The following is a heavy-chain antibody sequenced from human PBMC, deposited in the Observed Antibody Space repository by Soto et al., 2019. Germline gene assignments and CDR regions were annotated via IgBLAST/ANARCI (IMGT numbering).Heavy chain of an antibody. D-gene: IGHD1-26*01. CDR3: STDEWE. CDR2: IKSKVHAETT. Sequence: EVQLVESGGGLVKPGGSLRLSCAASGFNFSNGWMSWVRQAPGKGLEWVGRIKSKVHAETTDYAAHVKGRFTISRDDSINTLYLQMHSLQTEDTAVYYCSTDEWEWGQGTLVTVSS. J-gene: IGHJ4*02. CDR1: GFNFSNGW. V-gene: IGHV3-15*05.